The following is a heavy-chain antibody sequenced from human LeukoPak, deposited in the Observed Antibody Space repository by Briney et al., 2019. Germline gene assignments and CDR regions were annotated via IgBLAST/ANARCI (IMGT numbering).Heavy chain of an antibody. J-gene: IGHJ6*02. CDR3: ARQIDYYYYGMDV. Sequence: GESLKISCKASGYSFTSYWIGWVRQMRGKGLGWMGIIYPGDSDTRYSTSFRGHVTISADKSIRTAYLQWSSRKACATAKYYVARQIDYYYYGMDVSGQGNTVTASS. V-gene: IGHV5-51*01. CDR2: IYPGDSDT. CDR1: GYSFTSYW.